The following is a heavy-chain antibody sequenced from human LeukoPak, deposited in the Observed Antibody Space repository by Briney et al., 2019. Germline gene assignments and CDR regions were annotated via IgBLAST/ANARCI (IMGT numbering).Heavy chain of an antibody. CDR2: IYYSGST. D-gene: IGHD3-10*01. V-gene: IGHV4-59*08. J-gene: IGHJ5*02. CDR1: GGSISSYY. Sequence: SETLSLTCTVSGGSISSYYWSWIRQPPGKGLEWIGYIYYSGSTNYNPSLKSRVTISVDTSKNQFSLKLSSVTAADTAVYYCARHWQTYYYGPGSYNWFDPWGQGTLVTVSS. CDR3: ARHWQTYYYGPGSYNWFDP.